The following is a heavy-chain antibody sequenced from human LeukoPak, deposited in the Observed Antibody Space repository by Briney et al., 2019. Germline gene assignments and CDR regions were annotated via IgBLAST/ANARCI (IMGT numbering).Heavy chain of an antibody. J-gene: IGHJ4*02. V-gene: IGHV3-23*01. Sequence: GGSLRLSCEASGFTFSSYAMSWVRQAPGKGLEWASGISTNGGSTSYADSVKGRLTISRDNPRNMLYMEMNSLRAEDTAVYCCSVMHRYYDGSGYWVQWGQGTLVTVSS. CDR2: ISTNGGST. D-gene: IGHD3-22*01. CDR3: SVMHRYYDGSGYWVQ. CDR1: GFTFSSYA.